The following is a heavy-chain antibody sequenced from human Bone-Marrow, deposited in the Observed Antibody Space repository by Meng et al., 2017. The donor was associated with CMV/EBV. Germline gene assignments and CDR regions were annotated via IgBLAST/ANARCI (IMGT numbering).Heavy chain of an antibody. CDR3: ATQYNSGWYLGY. D-gene: IGHD6-19*01. CDR2: ISAYNGNT. V-gene: IGHV1-18*01. Sequence: ASVKVSCKASGYTFTSYGISWVRQAPGQGLEWMGWISAYNGNTNYAQKLQGRVTMTTDTSTSTAYMELRNLRSDDTAVYYCATQYNSGWYLGYWGQGTLVTVSS. J-gene: IGHJ4*02. CDR1: GYTFTSYG.